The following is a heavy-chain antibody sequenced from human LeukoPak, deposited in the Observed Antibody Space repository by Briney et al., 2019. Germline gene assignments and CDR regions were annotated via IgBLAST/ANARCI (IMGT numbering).Heavy chain of an antibody. J-gene: IGHJ5*02. CDR2: MNPNSGNT. D-gene: IGHD3-10*01. CDR1: GYTFINYY. V-gene: IGHV1-8*02. CDR3: ARGREVLLWFGEEYNWFDP. Sequence: ASVKVSCKASGYTFINYYMHWVRQAPGQGLEWMGWMNPNSGNTGYAQKFQGRVTMTRNTSISTAYMELSSLRSEDTAVYYCARGREVLLWFGEEYNWFDPWGQGTLVTVSS.